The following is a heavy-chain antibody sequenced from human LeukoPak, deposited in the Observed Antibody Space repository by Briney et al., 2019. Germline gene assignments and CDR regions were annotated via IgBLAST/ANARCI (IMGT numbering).Heavy chain of an antibody. Sequence: SETLSLTCTVSGGSISSSSYYWGWIRQPPGKGLEWIGSIYYSGSTYYNPSLKSRVTISVDTSKNQFSLKLSSVTAADTAVYYCARPSSSWASYCFDYWGQGTLVTVSS. CDR3: ARPSSSWASYCFDY. D-gene: IGHD6-13*01. CDR2: IYYSGST. CDR1: GGSISSSSYY. J-gene: IGHJ4*02. V-gene: IGHV4-39*07.